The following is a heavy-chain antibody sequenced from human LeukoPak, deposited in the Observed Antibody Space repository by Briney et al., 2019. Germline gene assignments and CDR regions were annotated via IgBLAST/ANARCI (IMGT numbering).Heavy chain of an antibody. D-gene: IGHD1-26*01. Sequence: VASVKVSCKASGYTFTSYAMHWVRQAPGQRLEWMGWINAGNGNTKYSQKFQGRVTITRDTSASTAYMELSSLRSEDTAVYYCARDQSQWELLSLFDYWGQGTLVTVSS. CDR2: INAGNGNT. CDR1: GYTFTSYA. V-gene: IGHV1-3*01. J-gene: IGHJ4*02. CDR3: ARDQSQWELLSLFDY.